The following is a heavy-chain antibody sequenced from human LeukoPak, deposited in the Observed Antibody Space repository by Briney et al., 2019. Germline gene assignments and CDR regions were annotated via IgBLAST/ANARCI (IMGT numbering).Heavy chain of an antibody. CDR1: GFTFGTYS. Sequence: PGGSLRLSCAASGFTFGTYSMNWVRQAPGKGLEWVSYISSSSSTIYYADSVKGRFTISRDNAKNSLYLQMNSLRAEDTAVYYCARSIAVAAPDYWGQGTLVTFSS. V-gene: IGHV3-48*01. J-gene: IGHJ4*02. CDR3: ARSIAVAAPDY. D-gene: IGHD6-19*01. CDR2: ISSSSSTI.